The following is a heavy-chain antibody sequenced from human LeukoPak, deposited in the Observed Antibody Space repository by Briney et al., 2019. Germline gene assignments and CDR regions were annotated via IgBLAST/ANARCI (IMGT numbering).Heavy chain of an antibody. D-gene: IGHD1-26*01. CDR2: ISSSSSYI. CDR3: ARVGVVGDPYHYYMDV. J-gene: IGHJ6*03. V-gene: IGHV3-21*01. Sequence: NAGGSLRLSCAASGFTFSSYSMNWVRQAPGKGMEWVSSISSSSSYIYYADSVKGRFTISRDNAKNSLYLQMNSLRAEDTAVYYCARVGVVGDPYHYYMDVWGKGTTVTVSS. CDR1: GFTFSSYS.